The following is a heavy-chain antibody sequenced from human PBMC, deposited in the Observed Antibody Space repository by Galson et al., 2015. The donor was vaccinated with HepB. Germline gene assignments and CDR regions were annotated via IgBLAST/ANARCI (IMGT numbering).Heavy chain of an antibody. V-gene: IGHV3-30-3*01. CDR3: ARVQVEMAHFDI. Sequence: SLRLSCAASGFTFSSYAMHWVRQAPGKGLEWVAVISYDGSNKYYADSVKGRFTISRDNSKNTLYLQMNSLRAEDTAVYYCARVQVEMAHFDIWGQGTMVTVSS. CDR2: ISYDGSNK. D-gene: IGHD5-24*01. J-gene: IGHJ3*02. CDR1: GFTFSSYA.